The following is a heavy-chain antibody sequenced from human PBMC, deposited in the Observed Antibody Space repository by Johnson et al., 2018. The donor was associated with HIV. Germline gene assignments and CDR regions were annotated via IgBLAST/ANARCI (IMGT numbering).Heavy chain of an antibody. CDR3: AKVLGYSSWYFLRAFDI. Sequence: QVQLVESGGGVVQPGRSLRLSCAASGFTFSSYAMHWVRQAPGKGLEWVAVISYDGSNKYYADSVKGRFTISRDNSKNTLYLQMNSLRAEDTAVYYCAKVLGYSSWYFLRAFDIWGQGTMVTVSS. D-gene: IGHD6-13*01. CDR2: ISYDGSNK. J-gene: IGHJ3*02. V-gene: IGHV3-30-3*01. CDR1: GFTFSSYA.